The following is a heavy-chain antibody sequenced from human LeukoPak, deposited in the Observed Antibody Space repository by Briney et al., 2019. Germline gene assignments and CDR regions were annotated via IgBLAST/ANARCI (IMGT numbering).Heavy chain of an antibody. V-gene: IGHV3-30*02. CDR1: GFTFTTFG. CDR3: ARSYVLHFLDP. J-gene: IGHJ5*02. CDR2: ISSDGSKT. Sequence: GGSLRLSCAASGFTFTTFGMHWVRQTPAKGLEWVAFISSDGSKTYYTDSVKGRFTISRVDSYNTLYLQMTNLRPDDSAIYFCARSYVLHFLDPWGRGTLVTVSS. D-gene: IGHD3-10*02.